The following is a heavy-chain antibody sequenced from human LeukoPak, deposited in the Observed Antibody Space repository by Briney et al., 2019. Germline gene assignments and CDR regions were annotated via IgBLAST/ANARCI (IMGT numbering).Heavy chain of an antibody. J-gene: IGHJ4*02. Sequence: SGGSLRLSCAASGFTFSSYNMNWVRQAPGKGLEWVSYISSSSDTIYYADSVKGRFNISRDNVKNSLYLQMNGLRAEDTAVYYCARVHGGYPFDQWGQGTLVTVSS. CDR1: GFTFSSYN. V-gene: IGHV3-48*01. CDR2: ISSSSDTI. D-gene: IGHD2-15*01. CDR3: ARVHGGYPFDQ.